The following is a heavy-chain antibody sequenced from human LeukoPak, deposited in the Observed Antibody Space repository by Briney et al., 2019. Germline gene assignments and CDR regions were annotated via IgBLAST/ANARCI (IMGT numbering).Heavy chain of an antibody. Sequence: SETLSLTCTVSGGSTSNYYWSWIRQSPGKGLEWIGYIDYSGNTNYNPSLKSRVTISVDTSKNQFSLKLSSVTAADTAIYYCARAVIVVAAATQRNWFDPWGQGTLVTVSS. CDR3: ARAVIVVAAATQRNWFDP. D-gene: IGHD2-15*01. V-gene: IGHV4-59*12. J-gene: IGHJ5*02. CDR1: GGSTSNYY. CDR2: IDYSGNT.